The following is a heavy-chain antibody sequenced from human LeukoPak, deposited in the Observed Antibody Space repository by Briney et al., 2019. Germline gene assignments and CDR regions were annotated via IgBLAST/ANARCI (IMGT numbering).Heavy chain of an antibody. J-gene: IGHJ3*01. D-gene: IGHD3-22*01. Sequence: GGSLRLSCAASGITFSTYWKHWVRQAPGGGVAGVSRINSDGSTTSYVDSVEGRFTISRDNAKNTLYLQLNSLRAEDTAVYYCARAGTVVDYDPSDAFDVWGQGTMVTVSS. CDR3: ARAGTVVDYDPSDAFDV. V-gene: IGHV3-74*01. CDR1: GITFSTYW. CDR2: INSDGSTT.